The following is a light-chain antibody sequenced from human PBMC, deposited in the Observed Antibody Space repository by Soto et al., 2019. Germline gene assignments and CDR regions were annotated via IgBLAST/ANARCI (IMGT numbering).Light chain of an antibody. CDR1: QDIRTD. CDR3: LQDHNFPRS. J-gene: IGKJ2*03. V-gene: IGKV1-6*01. Sequence: AIPMTQSPSSLSASVGDRVTITCRASQDIRTDLGWYQQKPGKAPELLIYAAYTLQSGVPSRFSGSGSGTHFTLTISSLQPEDFATYYCLQDHNFPRSFGQGTKLDSK. CDR2: AAY.